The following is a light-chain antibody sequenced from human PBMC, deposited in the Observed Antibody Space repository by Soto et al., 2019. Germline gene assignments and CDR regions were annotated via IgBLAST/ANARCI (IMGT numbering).Light chain of an antibody. CDR2: GAS. CDR3: HQPNYWPS. Sequence: EIVMTQSPATLSVSPGERATLSCRASQSVSSNLAWYQQKPGQAPRLLLYGASTKATGIPGRFSGSGSGTEFTLTISSLQSEDFAVYYCHQPNYWPSFGRGTKLEIK. J-gene: IGKJ2*01. V-gene: IGKV3-15*01. CDR1: QSVSSN.